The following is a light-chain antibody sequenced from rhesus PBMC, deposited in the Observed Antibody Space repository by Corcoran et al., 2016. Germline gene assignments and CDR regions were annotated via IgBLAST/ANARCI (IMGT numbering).Light chain of an antibody. Sequence: EIVMTQSPATLSLSPGERATLSCRASQSVSSRLAWYQQKPGQAPRLLIYGASSRGTGIPDRFSGSGAGTDFTLTISSLKPEDVAVCFCQQESNWSAFGGGTKVEIK. CDR3: QQESNWSA. CDR1: QSVSSR. CDR2: GAS. V-gene: IGKV3-17*02. J-gene: IGKJ4*01.